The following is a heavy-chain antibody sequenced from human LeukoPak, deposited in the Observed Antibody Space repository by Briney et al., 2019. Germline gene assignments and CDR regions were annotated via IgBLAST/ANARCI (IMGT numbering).Heavy chain of an antibody. D-gene: IGHD3-22*01. Sequence: GGTLHISCQGSGSTFTSYWIGWVRQVHGKGREWMGIIYAGDSDTRYSPSFQGQVTISADKSISTAYLQWSSLKASDTAMYYCARHHYYDSSGYFDYWGQGTLVTVSS. J-gene: IGHJ4*02. CDR1: GSTFTSYW. CDR3: ARHHYYDSSGYFDY. V-gene: IGHV5-51*01. CDR2: IYAGDSDT.